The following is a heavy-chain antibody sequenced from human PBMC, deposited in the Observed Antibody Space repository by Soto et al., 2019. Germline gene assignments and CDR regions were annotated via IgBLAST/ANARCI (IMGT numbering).Heavy chain of an antibody. CDR3: ARHGRRYSSSWYYFDY. J-gene: IGHJ4*02. Sequence: QLQLQESGPGLVKPSETLSLTCTVSGGSISSSSYYWGWIRQPPGKGLEWIGSIYYSGSTYYNPSLKSRVTISVDTSKNQFSLKLSSVTAADTAVYYYARHGRRYSSSWYYFDYWGQGTLVTVSS. CDR1: GGSISSSSYY. V-gene: IGHV4-39*01. D-gene: IGHD6-13*01. CDR2: IYYSGST.